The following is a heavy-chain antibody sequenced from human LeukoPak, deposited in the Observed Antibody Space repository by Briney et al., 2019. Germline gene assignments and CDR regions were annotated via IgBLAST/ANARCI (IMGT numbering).Heavy chain of an antibody. V-gene: IGHV1-69*05. D-gene: IGHD3-3*01. J-gene: IGHJ3*02. CDR3: ARGKGRRFWSGYLYAFDI. CDR2: IIPIFGTA. CDR1: GGTFSSYA. Sequence: SVKVSCKASGGTFSSYAISWVRQAPGQGLEWMGGIIPIFGTANYAQKFQGRVTITTDESTSTAYMELSSLRSEDTAVYYCARGKGRRFWSGYLYAFDIWGQGTMVTVSS.